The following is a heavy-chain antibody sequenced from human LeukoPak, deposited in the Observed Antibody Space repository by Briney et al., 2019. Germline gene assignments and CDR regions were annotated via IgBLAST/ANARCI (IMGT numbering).Heavy chain of an antibody. Sequence: GGSLRLSCTTSGFSFGDYAMSWFRQAPGKGLEWVSVIYSGGSTYYADSVKGRFTISRDNSKNTLSLQMNSLRAEDTAVYYCARNSGYDLPFDYWGQGTLVTVSS. CDR3: ARNSGYDLPFDY. CDR2: IYSGGST. CDR1: GFSFGDYA. D-gene: IGHD5-12*01. J-gene: IGHJ4*02. V-gene: IGHV3-53*01.